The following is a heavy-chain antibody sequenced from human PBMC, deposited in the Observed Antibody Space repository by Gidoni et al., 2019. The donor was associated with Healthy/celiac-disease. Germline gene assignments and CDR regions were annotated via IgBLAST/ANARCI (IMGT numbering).Heavy chain of an antibody. D-gene: IGHD1-26*01. Sequence: EVQLLESGGGLVQPGGSLRLSLAASGFTFSRYAMSGVRQAPGKGLEWVAAISGSGGSTYYADSVKGRFTISRDNSKNTLYLQMNSLRAEDTAVYYCAKEGRSGSYFTGWGQGTLVTVSS. CDR1: GFTFSRYA. J-gene: IGHJ4*02. CDR2: ISGSGGST. V-gene: IGHV3-23*01. CDR3: AKEGRSGSYFTG.